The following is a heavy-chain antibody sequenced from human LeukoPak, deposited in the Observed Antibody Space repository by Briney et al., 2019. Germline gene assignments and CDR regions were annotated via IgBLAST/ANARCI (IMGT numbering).Heavy chain of an antibody. Sequence: PGGSLRLSCTASGFTFGDYAMSWFRQAPGKGLEWVGFIRSKAYGGTTEYAASVKGRFTISRDDSKSTLYLQMNSLKTENTAVYYCTTEPDCSSTSCYGETYSSSSYHAPSSQGTLVTVSS. D-gene: IGHD2-2*01. CDR3: TTEPDCSSTSCYGETYSSSSYHAP. CDR1: GFTFGDYA. V-gene: IGHV3-49*03. J-gene: IGHJ5*02. CDR2: IRSKAYGGTT.